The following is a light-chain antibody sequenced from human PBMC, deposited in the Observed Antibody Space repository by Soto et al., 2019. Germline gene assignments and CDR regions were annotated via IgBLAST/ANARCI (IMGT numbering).Light chain of an antibody. Sequence: DIQMTQSPSSLSASVGDRVTITCRASQSISNYLNWYQQKPGKAPKLLIYAASSLQSGLPSRFSGSGSGTDFTLTISSLQPEDFATYYCQQSYSSLTFGGGTKVEIK. CDR1: QSISNY. CDR3: QQSYSSLT. J-gene: IGKJ4*01. CDR2: AAS. V-gene: IGKV1-39*01.